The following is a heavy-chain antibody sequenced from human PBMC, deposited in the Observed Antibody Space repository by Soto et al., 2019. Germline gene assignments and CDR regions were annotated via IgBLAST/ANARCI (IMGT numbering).Heavy chain of an antibody. CDR2: INTGDVNA. CDR3: ARSYKLYYFDSSGYLDY. Sequence: GASVKVSCKTSGYTWKNYAMNWVRQVPGQRLEWIGWINTGDVNAKYSEKFQGRASITKDTAASTVYLHLSSLTSDDTAVYYCARSYKLYYFDSSGYLDYWGQGTRVTVSS. CDR1: GYTWKNYA. D-gene: IGHD3-22*01. V-gene: IGHV1-3*04. J-gene: IGHJ4*02.